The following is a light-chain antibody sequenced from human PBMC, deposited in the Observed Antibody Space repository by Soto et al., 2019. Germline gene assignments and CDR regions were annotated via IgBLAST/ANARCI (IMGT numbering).Light chain of an antibody. J-gene: IGLJ1*01. V-gene: IGLV1-40*01. CDR1: SSNIGAGYD. CDR3: QVWDSSSDHYV. CDR2: GNT. Sequence: QSVLTQPPSVSGAPGQRVTFSCTGTSSNIGAGYDVHWYQQLPGTVPKLLIYGNTNRPSGIPERFSGSNSGNTATLTISRVEAGDEADYYCQVWDSSSDHYVFGTGTKLTVL.